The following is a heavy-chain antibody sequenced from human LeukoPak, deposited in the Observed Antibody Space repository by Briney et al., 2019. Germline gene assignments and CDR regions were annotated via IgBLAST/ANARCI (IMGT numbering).Heavy chain of an antibody. J-gene: IGHJ4*02. D-gene: IGHD6-6*01. CDR3: ARVDSSSIYFDY. CDR1: GYSFTIYG. V-gene: IGHV1-18*01. CDR2: ISAYNGNT. Sequence: ASVKVSCKASGYSFTIYGISWVRQAPGQGLEWMGWISAYNGNTNYAQKLQGRVTMTTDTSTSTAYMELRSLRSDDTAVYYCARVDSSSIYFDYWGQGTLVTVSS.